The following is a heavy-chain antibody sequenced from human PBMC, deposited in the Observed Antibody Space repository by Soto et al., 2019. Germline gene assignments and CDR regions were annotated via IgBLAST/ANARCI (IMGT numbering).Heavy chain of an antibody. V-gene: IGHV4-61*01. CDR3: ARERTLQSAGGIFAVPDY. Sequence: QVQLQESGPGLVKPSETLSLTCTVSGGSVSSGSYYWSWIRQPPGKGLEWIGYIYYSGSTNYNPSLKSRVTISVDTSKNQFSLKLSSVTAADTAVYYCARERTLQSAGGIFAVPDYWGQGTLVTVSS. CDR2: IYYSGST. J-gene: IGHJ4*02. CDR1: GGSVSSGSYY. D-gene: IGHD2-15*01.